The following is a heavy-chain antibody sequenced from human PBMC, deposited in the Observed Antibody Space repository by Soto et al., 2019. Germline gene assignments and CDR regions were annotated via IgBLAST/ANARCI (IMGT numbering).Heavy chain of an antibody. CDR1: GCTLSNYA. D-gene: IGHD6-25*01. Sequence: WSLRRSCPASGCTLSNYAVSWVRQAPGKGLQSVSVISRSRGSRFYADSVRGRFTISRDSCKNTLYLQLNSLRAEDKDVCSCAKVGSSGFSILRVYGGQGTPVHVSS. CDR2: ISRSRGSR. V-gene: IGHV3-23*01. CDR3: AKVGSSGFSILRVY. J-gene: IGHJ4*02.